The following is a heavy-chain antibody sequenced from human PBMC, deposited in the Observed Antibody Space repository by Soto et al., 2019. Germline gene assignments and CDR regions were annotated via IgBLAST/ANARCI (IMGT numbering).Heavy chain of an antibody. D-gene: IGHD6-13*01. V-gene: IGHV3-11*01. Sequence: QVQLVESGGGLVKPGGSLRLPCAASGFTFSDYYMSWIRQAPGKGLEWVSYISSSGSTIYYADSVKGRFTISRDNAKNSLYLQMNSLRAEDTAVYYCAVIAAAGRDESMDVWGQGTTVTVSS. CDR1: GFTFSDYY. CDR2: ISSSGSTI. CDR3: AVIAAAGRDESMDV. J-gene: IGHJ6*02.